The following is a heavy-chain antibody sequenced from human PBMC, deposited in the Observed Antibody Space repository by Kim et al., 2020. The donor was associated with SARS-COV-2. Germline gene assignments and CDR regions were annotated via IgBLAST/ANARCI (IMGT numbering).Heavy chain of an antibody. V-gene: IGHV3-30*02. CDR3: AKAGVGLMNYYCYGMDV. Sequence: VKGRITISGDNSKNTLYLQMNSLRAEDTAVYYCAKAGVGLMNYYCYGMDVWGQGPTVTVSS. J-gene: IGHJ6*02. D-gene: IGHD2-8*01.